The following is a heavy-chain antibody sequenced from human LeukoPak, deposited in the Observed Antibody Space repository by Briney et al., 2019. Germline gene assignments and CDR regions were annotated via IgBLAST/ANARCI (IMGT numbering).Heavy chain of an antibody. CDR1: GGSISSGAYY. CDR2: IYYSGST. V-gene: IGHV4-39*01. D-gene: IGHD3-10*01. J-gene: IGHJ4*02. CDR3: ARVMVRGVIEDFDY. Sequence: SETLYLTCSVSGGSISSGAYYWAWIRQPPGKGLEWSGSIYYSGSTYYNPSLKSRVTISVDTSKNQFSLKLSSVTAADTAVYYCARVMVRGVIEDFDYWGQGTLVTVSS.